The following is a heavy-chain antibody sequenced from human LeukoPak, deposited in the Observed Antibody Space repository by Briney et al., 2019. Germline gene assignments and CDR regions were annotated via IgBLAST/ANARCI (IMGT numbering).Heavy chain of an antibody. CDR3: ARQSITIFAHNPFGVGAFDI. Sequence: SETLSLTCTVSGGSISSSSYYWGWIRQPPGKGLEWIGSIYYSGSTNYNPSLKSRVTISVDTSKNQFSLKLSSVTAADTAVYYCARQSITIFAHNPFGVGAFDIWGQGTMVTVSS. J-gene: IGHJ3*02. CDR1: GGSISSSSYY. D-gene: IGHD3-3*01. CDR2: IYYSGST. V-gene: IGHV4-39*07.